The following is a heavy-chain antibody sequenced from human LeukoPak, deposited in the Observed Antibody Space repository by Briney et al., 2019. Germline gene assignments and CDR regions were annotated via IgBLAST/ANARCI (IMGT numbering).Heavy chain of an antibody. CDR2: MNPNSGNT. V-gene: IGHV1-8*01. D-gene: IGHD1-26*01. CDR3: ARDLVGATGAFDI. Sequence: AASVKVSCKASGYTFTSYDINWVRQATGQGLEWMGWMNPNSGNTGYAQKFQGRVTMTRNTSISTAYMELSSLRSEDTAVYYCARDLVGATGAFDIWGQGTMVTVSS. J-gene: IGHJ3*02. CDR1: GYTFTSYD.